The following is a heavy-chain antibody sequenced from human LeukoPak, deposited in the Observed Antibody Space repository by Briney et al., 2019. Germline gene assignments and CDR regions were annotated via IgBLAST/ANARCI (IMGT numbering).Heavy chain of an antibody. V-gene: IGHV3-53*01. CDR3: ARVVDHDYGDYYLDY. CDR2: IYSGGST. Sequence: GGSLRLSCAASGFTFSNAWMSWVRQAPGKGLECISVIYSGGSTDYADSVKGRLTISRDNSKNTLYLQMNSLRAEDTAVYYCARVVDHDYGDYYLDYWGQGTLVTVSS. D-gene: IGHD4-17*01. CDR1: GFTFSNAW. J-gene: IGHJ4*02.